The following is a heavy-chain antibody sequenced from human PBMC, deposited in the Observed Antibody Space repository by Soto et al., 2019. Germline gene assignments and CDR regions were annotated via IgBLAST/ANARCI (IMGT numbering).Heavy chain of an antibody. V-gene: IGHV4-30-4*01. CDR1: GGSISSGDYY. Sequence: SETLSLTCTVPGGSISSGDYYWSWIRQPPGKGLEWTGYIYYSGSTYYNPSLKSRVTISVDTSKNQFSLKLSSVTAADTAVYYCARESGVLVPAAMIPRYQDYYGMDVWGQGTTVTVSS. J-gene: IGHJ6*02. CDR2: IYYSGST. CDR3: ARESGVLVPAAMIPRYQDYYGMDV. D-gene: IGHD2-2*01.